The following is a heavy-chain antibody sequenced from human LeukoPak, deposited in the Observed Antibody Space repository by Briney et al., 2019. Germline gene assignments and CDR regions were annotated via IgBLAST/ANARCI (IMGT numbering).Heavy chain of an antibody. CDR2: IWYDGSNP. Sequence: GGSLRLSCSASGFTFRTFSMNWVRQAPGKGLEWVAVIWYDGSNPGYADSVKGRFTISRDNSRNTLYLQMNNVRADDTAVYFCARQSSSAWCFDSWGQGTLVTVSS. D-gene: IGHD6-19*01. CDR1: GFTFRTFS. J-gene: IGHJ4*02. V-gene: IGHV3-33*01. CDR3: ARQSSSAWCFDS.